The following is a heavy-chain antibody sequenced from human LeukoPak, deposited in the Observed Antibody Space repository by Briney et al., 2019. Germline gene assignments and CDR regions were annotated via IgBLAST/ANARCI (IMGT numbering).Heavy chain of an antibody. V-gene: IGHV3-66*01. J-gene: IGHJ4*02. Sequence: GGSLRLSCAASGFTVSSNYMSWVRQAPGKGLEWVSVIYSGGSTYYADSVKGRFTISRDNSKNTLYLQMNSLRAEDTAVYYCAKDGDYYDSSGYYSDYWGQGTLVTVSS. CDR2: IYSGGST. CDR3: AKDGDYYDSSGYYSDY. D-gene: IGHD3-22*01. CDR1: GFTVSSNY.